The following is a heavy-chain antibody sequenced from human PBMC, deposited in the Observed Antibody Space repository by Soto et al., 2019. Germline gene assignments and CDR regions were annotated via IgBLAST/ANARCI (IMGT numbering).Heavy chain of an antibody. CDR3: ARDGDGYYYDSSGPNAFDI. Sequence: GGSLRLSCAASGFTFSSYAMSWVRQAPGKGLEWVAVIYSGGSTYYADSVKGRFTISRDNSKNTLYLQMNSLRAEDTAVYYCARDGDGYYYDSSGPNAFDIWGQGTMVTVSS. J-gene: IGHJ3*02. CDR1: GFTFSSYA. V-gene: IGHV3-66*01. CDR2: IYSGGST. D-gene: IGHD3-22*01.